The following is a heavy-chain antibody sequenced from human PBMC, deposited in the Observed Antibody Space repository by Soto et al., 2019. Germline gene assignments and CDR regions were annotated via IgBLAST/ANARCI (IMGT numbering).Heavy chain of an antibody. D-gene: IGHD3-10*01. CDR3: ARGVAPYFGTWFDP. CDR2: ISHTGST. CDR1: GGSITSGNSYS. Sequence: QLQLQESGSGLVKPSQTLSLTCAVSGGSITSGNSYSWSWIRQPPGKGLEWIGSISHTGSTSYNPSLQSRPTMSVGKSKKQVSLGLSPGTAPEIARYYWARGVAPYFGTWFDPWGQGILVTVSS. V-gene: IGHV4-30-2*01. J-gene: IGHJ5*02.